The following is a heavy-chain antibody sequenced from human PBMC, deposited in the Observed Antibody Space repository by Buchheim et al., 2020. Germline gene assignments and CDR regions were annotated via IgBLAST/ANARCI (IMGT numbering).Heavy chain of an antibody. J-gene: IGHJ4*02. V-gene: IGHV3-30*18. CDR1: GFTFRTYG. CDR3: AKSYCGGDCHFEY. Sequence: QVQLVESGGGVVQPETSLTLSCVASGFTFRTYGIHWVRQAPGKGLEWVAVISYDGSLKYYADSVKGRFTISRDNSRNTVYMHMNSLRTEDTAVYYCAKSYCGGDCHFEYWGQGTL. CDR2: ISYDGSLK. D-gene: IGHD2-21*02.